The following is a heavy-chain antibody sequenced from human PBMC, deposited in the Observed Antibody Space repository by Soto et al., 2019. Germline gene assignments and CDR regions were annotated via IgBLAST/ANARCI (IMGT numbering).Heavy chain of an antibody. V-gene: IGHV3-23*01. CDR3: AKFRGPSYSYYYMDV. Sequence: WGSLRLSCATSGFTFSTYAMNWLRQAPGRGLECVSFISGSGRTTYYADSVKGRFTVSRDNSKNTLYLQMNSLRAEDTALYYCAKFRGPSYSYYYMDVWGKGATVTVSS. J-gene: IGHJ6*03. CDR2: ISGSGRTT. D-gene: IGHD3-16*01. CDR1: GFTFSTYA.